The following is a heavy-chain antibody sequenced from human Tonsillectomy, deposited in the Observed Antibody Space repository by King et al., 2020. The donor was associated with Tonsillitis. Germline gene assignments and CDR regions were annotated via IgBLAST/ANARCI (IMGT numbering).Heavy chain of an antibody. CDR2: FDPEDGET. Sequence: QLVQSGAEVKKPGASVKVSCKVSGYTLTELSMHWVRQAPGKGLEWMGGFDPEDGETIYAQKFQGRVTMTEDTSTDTAYMELSSLRSEDTAVYYCACIPLTMVRGVPPYYYYYGMDVWGQGTTVTVSS. D-gene: IGHD3-10*01. CDR1: GYTLTELS. V-gene: IGHV1-24*01. J-gene: IGHJ6*02. CDR3: ACIPLTMVRGVPPYYYYYGMDV.